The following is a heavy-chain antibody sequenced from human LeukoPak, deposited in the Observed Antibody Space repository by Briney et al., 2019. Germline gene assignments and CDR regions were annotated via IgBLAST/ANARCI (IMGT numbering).Heavy chain of an antibody. CDR1: GFAFSSYA. CDR3: AKGAGFSGTYWHDY. Sequence: GGSLRLPCAASGFAFSSYAMTWVRQAPGKGLEWVSAISGSGGTTYYADSVQGRFTVSRDTSKNTLFLQMNSLRAEDTAVYYCAKGAGFSGTYWHDYWGQGTLVTVSS. V-gene: IGHV3-23*01. CDR2: ISGSGGTT. D-gene: IGHD1-26*01. J-gene: IGHJ4*02.